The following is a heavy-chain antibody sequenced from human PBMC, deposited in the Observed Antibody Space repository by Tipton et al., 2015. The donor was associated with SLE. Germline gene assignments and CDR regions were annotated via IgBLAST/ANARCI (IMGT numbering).Heavy chain of an antibody. D-gene: IGHD3-22*01. V-gene: IGHV4-39*01. CDR1: GGSIFKSTFY. CDR3: ARHYDTRPGYFDY. Sequence: TLSLTCTVSGGSIFKSTFYWGWIRQPPGKGLEWIGSIYYTGSTYDNPSLKSRVTMSVDTSKNQFSLRLSSVTAADTAVYYCARHYDTRPGYFDYWGQGILVPVSS. J-gene: IGHJ4*02. CDR2: IYYTGST.